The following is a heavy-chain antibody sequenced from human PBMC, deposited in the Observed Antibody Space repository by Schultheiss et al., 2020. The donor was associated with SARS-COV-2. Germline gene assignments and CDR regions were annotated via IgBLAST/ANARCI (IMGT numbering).Heavy chain of an antibody. D-gene: IGHD4-17*01. CDR3: AREGRGGDYGGFYYYYYMDV. J-gene: IGHJ6*03. V-gene: IGHV4-34*01. CDR2: INHSGST. Sequence: SETLSLTCAVYGGSFSGYYWSWIRQPPGKGLEWIGEINHSGSTNYNLSLKSRVTISVDTSKNQFSLKLSSVTAADTAVYYCAREGRGGDYGGFYYYYYMDVWGKGTTVTVSS. CDR1: GGSFSGYY.